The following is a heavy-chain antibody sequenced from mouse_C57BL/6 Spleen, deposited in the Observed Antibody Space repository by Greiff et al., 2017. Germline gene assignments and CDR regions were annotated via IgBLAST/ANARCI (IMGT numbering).Heavy chain of an antibody. Sequence: EVKVVESGEGLVKPGGSLKLSCAASGFTFSSYAMSWVRQTPEKRLEWVAYISSGGDYIYYADTVKGRFTISSDNARNTLYLQMSSLKSEDTAMYCCTGGQTWFAYWGQGTLVTVSA. CDR2: ISSGGDYI. D-gene: IGHD3-3*01. CDR1: GFTFSSYA. CDR3: TGGQTWFAY. V-gene: IGHV5-9-1*02. J-gene: IGHJ3*01.